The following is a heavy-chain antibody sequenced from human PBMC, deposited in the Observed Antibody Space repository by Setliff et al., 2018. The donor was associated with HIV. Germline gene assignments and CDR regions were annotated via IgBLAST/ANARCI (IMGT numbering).Heavy chain of an antibody. CDR1: GFTFSSHW. CDR2: IKQDGSEK. V-gene: IGHV3-7*03. J-gene: IGHJ4*02. D-gene: IGHD1-26*01. Sequence: GGSLRLSCAAAGFTFSSHWMSWVRQAPGKGLEWVANIKQDGSEKYYVDSVKGRFTISRDNAKNSLYLQMNSLRAEDTAVYYCARNLGGILYDYWGQGTLVTVSS. CDR3: ARNLGGILYDY.